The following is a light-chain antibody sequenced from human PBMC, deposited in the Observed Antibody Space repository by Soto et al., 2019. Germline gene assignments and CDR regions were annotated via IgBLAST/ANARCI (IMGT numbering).Light chain of an antibody. Sequence: QSALAQPASVSGSPGQSITISCTGTSSDVGGYNYVSWYQHHPGKAPKLMIYEVSSRPSGVSHRFSGSKSGNTASLTISGLQAEDGADYYCSSYTSSSPYVFGTGTKVTV. CDR1: SSDVGGYNY. J-gene: IGLJ1*01. CDR3: SSYTSSSPYV. V-gene: IGLV2-14*01. CDR2: EVS.